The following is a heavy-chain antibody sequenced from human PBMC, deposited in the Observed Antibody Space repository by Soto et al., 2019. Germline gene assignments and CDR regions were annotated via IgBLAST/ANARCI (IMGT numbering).Heavy chain of an antibody. V-gene: IGHV4-39*01. J-gene: IGHJ6*02. CDR1: GGSISSSSDY. Sequence: SETLSLTCTVSGGSISSSSDYWGWIRQPPGKGLEWIGSIYYSGSTYYNPSLKSRVTISVDTSKNQFSLKLSSVTAADTAVYYCARAYSSSSYYGMDVWGQGTTLTVSS. CDR3: ARAYSSSSYYGMDV. CDR2: IYYSGST. D-gene: IGHD6-13*01.